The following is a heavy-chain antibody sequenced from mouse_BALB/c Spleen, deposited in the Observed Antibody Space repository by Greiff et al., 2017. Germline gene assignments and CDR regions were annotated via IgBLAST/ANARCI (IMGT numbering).Heavy chain of an antibody. CDR3: TPNWDYFDY. CDR1: GYTFTDYE. CDR2: IDPETGGT. D-gene: IGHD4-1*02. Sequence: VQVVESGAELVRPGASVTLSCKASGYTFTDYEMHWVKQTPVHGLEWIGAIDPETGGTAYNQKFKGKATLTADKSSSTAYMELRSLTSEDSAVYYCTPNWDYFDYWGQGTTLTVSS. V-gene: IGHV1-15*01. J-gene: IGHJ2*01.